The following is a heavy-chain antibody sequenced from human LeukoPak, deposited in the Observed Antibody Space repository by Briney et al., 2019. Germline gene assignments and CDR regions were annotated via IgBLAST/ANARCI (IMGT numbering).Heavy chain of an antibody. J-gene: IGHJ4*02. CDR2: IYYSGRT. CDR1: GGSISSSSYY. V-gene: IGHV4-39*07. Sequence: SETLSLTCTVSGGSISSSSYYWGWIRQPPGKGLEWIGSIYYSGRTYYNPSLKSRVTISVDTSKNQFSLKLSSVTAADTAVYYCARDPWDSSGYYLWFDYWGQGTLVTVSS. D-gene: IGHD3-22*01. CDR3: ARDPWDSSGYYLWFDY.